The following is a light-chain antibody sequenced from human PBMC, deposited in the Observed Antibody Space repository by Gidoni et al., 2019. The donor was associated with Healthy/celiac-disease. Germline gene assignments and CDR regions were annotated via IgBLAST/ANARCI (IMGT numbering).Light chain of an antibody. CDR2: KAS. J-gene: IGKJ3*01. CDR3: QQYKSYALT. V-gene: IGKV1-5*03. CDR1: QSISSW. Sequence: DIQMTQSPSTLSASVGDRVTSTCRASQSISSWWAWYQQKPGKAPKLLIYKASSLESGVPSRFSGSGSGTEFTLTISSLQPDDFATYYCQQYKSYALTFGPGTKVEIK.